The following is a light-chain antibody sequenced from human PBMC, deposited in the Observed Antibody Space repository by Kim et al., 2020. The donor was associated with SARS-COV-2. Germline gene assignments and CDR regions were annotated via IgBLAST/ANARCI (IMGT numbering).Light chain of an antibody. CDR2: DAS. CDR3: LQDNNYPLT. V-gene: IGKV1-6*01. CDR1: QGIRND. J-gene: IGKJ4*01. Sequence: AIQMTQSPSSLSAYVGDRVTITCRASQGIRNDLGWYQQKPGEAPKLLIYDASSLQSGVPSRFSGSGSGTDFTLTISSLQPEDLATYFCLQDNNYPLTFGGGTKVDIK.